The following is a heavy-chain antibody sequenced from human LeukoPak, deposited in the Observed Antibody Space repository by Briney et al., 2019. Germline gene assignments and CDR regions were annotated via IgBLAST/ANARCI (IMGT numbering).Heavy chain of an antibody. CDR2: TNPNSGNT. CDR3: ARGDLNYYDSSGYYP. V-gene: IGHV1-8*01. J-gene: IGHJ5*02. CDR1: GYTFTSYD. Sequence: GASVKVSCKASGYTFTSYDINWVRQATGRGLEWMGWTNPNSGNTGYAQKFQGRVTMTRNTSISTAYMELSSLRSEDTAVYYCARGDLNYYDSSGYYPWGQGTLVTVSS. D-gene: IGHD3-22*01.